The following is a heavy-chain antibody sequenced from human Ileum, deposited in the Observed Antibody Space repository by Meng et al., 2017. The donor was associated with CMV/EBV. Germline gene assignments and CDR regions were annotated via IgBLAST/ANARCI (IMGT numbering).Heavy chain of an antibody. D-gene: IGHD1-26*01. CDR1: GFPFSSYG. Sequence: GGSLRLSCAASGFPFSSYGMHWVRQAPGKGLEWGAVIWYGGSDEYYADSVEGRFTISRDNSKNTVYLQMNSLKTEDTAVYYCTKVKKGIVGQTTFEYWGQGTLVTVSS. CDR2: IWYGGSDE. CDR3: TKVKKGIVGQTTFEY. V-gene: IGHV3-33*06. J-gene: IGHJ4*02.